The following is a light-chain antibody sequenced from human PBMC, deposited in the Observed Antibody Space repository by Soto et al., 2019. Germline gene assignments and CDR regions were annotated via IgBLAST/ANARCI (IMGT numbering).Light chain of an antibody. J-gene: IGLJ2*01. CDR2: DVS. CDR3: TSFTSASTQV. V-gene: IGLV2-14*01. CDR1: SSDVGAYNY. Sequence: QSALTQPASVSGSAGESITISCTGTSSDVGAYNYVSWYQQHPGKAPKLMIYDVSNRPSGVSNRFSGSKSGNTASLTISGLQAEDEADYYCTSFTSASTQVFGGGTKLTV.